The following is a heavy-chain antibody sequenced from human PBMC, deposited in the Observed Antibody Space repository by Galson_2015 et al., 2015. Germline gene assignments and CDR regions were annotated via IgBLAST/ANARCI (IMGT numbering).Heavy chain of an antibody. CDR1: GFTFDDYA. D-gene: IGHD3-10*01. Sequence: SLRLSFAACGFTFDDYAMHWVRQTPGKGLEWVSGISWNSGSIGYADSVKGRFTISRDNANNALYLQMNSLRVEETALYYCAKPKHMVRVFLGAFDVWGHGTMVMVSS. CDR2: ISWNSGSI. V-gene: IGHV3-9*01. CDR3: AKPKHMVRVFLGAFDV. J-gene: IGHJ3*01.